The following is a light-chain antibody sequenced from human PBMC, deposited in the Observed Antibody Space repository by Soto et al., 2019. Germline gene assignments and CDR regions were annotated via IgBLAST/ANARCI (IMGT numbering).Light chain of an antibody. Sequence: EIVLTQSPATLSLSPGERATLSCRASQSVGSFLAWYQQKPGQSPRLLIYDASNRATGIPARFSGSGSVTDFTLTISSLEPEDFATYYCQQYNSYSPETFGQGTKVEIK. V-gene: IGKV3-11*01. CDR3: QQYNSYSPET. J-gene: IGKJ1*01. CDR1: QSVGSF. CDR2: DAS.